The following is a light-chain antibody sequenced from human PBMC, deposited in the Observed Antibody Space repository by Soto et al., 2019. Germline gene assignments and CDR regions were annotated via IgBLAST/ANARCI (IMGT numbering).Light chain of an antibody. CDR3: LQYNAWPRA. V-gene: IGKV3-15*01. CDR2: GAV. J-gene: IGKJ2*01. CDR1: QSVGGD. Sequence: EVVMTQSPVTLSVSPGERATLSCRASQSVGGDLAWYQQTPGQTPRLLIYGAVTRATGVAARFSGAGSGTEFTLTVDSLRSEDVAIYYCLQYNAWPRAFGQGNKLEI.